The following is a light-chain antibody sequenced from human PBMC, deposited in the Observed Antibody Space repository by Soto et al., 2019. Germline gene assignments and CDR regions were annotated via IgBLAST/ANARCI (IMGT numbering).Light chain of an antibody. J-gene: IGKJ1*01. CDR3: QQYNSFST. CDR1: QSTSSY. CDR2: QAS. V-gene: IGKV1-5*03. Sequence: DIHMTQSPSTLSASVGDRVTITCRASQSTSSYLARYQQKPGKAPKLLIYQASSLEHGVPSRFSGSGSGTEFTLTTSSLQPADFATYYCQQYNSFSTIGQATNV.